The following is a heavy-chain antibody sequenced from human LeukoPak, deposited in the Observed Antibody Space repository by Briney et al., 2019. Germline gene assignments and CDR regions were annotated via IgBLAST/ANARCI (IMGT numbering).Heavy chain of an antibody. CDR3: ARLMRVGYCSSTSCYGGWFDP. Sequence: PSETLSLTCTVSGGSISSYYWSWIRQPAGKGLEWIGRIYTSGSTNYNPSLKSRVTMSVDTPKNQFSLKLSSVTAADTAVYYCARLMRVGYCSSTSCYGGWFDPWGQGTLVTVSS. CDR2: IYTSGST. CDR1: GGSISSYY. V-gene: IGHV4-4*07. J-gene: IGHJ5*02. D-gene: IGHD2-2*03.